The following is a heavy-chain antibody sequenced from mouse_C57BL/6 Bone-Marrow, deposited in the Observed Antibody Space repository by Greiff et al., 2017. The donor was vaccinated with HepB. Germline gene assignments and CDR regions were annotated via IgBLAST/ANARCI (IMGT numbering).Heavy chain of an antibody. CDR2: IYPGSGNT. CDR3: ARGYYGSLYAMDY. J-gene: IGHJ4*01. V-gene: IGHV1-66*01. CDR1: GYSFTSYY. Sequence: VQLQQSGPELVKPGASVKISCKASGYSFTSYYIHWVKQRPGQGLEWIGWIYPGSGNTKYNEKFKGKATLTADTSSSTAYMQLSSLTSEDSAVYYCARGYYGSLYAMDYWGQGTSVTVSS. D-gene: IGHD1-1*01.